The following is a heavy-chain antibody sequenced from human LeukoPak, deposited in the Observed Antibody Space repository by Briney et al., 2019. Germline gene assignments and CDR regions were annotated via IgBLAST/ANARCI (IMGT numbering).Heavy chain of an antibody. J-gene: IGHJ4*02. CDR1: GGSFSGYY. Sequence: SETLSLTCAVYGGSFSGYYWSWIRQPLGKGLEWIGEINHSGSTNYNPSLKSRVTISVDTSKNQFFLKLSSVTAADTAVYYCARGRGSSSWTLFDYWGQGTLVTVSS. D-gene: IGHD6-13*01. CDR2: INHSGST. CDR3: ARGRGSSSWTLFDY. V-gene: IGHV4-34*01.